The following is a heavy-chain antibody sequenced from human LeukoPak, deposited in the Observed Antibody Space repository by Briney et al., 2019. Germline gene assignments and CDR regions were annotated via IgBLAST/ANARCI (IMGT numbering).Heavy chain of an antibody. D-gene: IGHD5-12*01. V-gene: IGHV1-18*01. CDR3: ARGDSGYDFAPFDY. CDR1: GYTFTRYG. Sequence: ASVKVSCKASGYTFTRYGIIWVRQAPGQGLEWMGWISANNGNTSYAQKLQGRVTMTTDTSTSTAYMELRSLRSDDTAVYYCARGDSGYDFAPFDYWGQGTLVTVSS. J-gene: IGHJ4*02. CDR2: ISANNGNT.